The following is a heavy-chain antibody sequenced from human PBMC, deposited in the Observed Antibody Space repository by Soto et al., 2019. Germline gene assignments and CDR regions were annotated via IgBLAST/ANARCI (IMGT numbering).Heavy chain of an antibody. V-gene: IGHV1-69*01. CDR2: IIPMFGTP. CDR1: GDTFTNFA. J-gene: IGHJ3*02. Sequence: QVQLVQSGTEVKKSGSSLKVSCKAYGDTFTNFAISWMRQAPGQGLEWMGGIIPMFGTPNYAQKFQGTVTITADRSTSTAYLELRSLRSENTAMYYCARGIRGYTAHDGGGAFDIWGQGTMITVSS. CDR3: ARGIRGYTAHDGGGAFDI. D-gene: IGHD3-22*01.